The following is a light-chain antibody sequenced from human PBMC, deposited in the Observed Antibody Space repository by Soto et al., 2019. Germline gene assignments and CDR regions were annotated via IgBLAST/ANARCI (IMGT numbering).Light chain of an antibody. CDR2: EVS. J-gene: IGLJ2*01. V-gene: IGLV2-23*02. CDR3: CSYAGSSTFDVV. Sequence: PVLNNPASGTGVARHWSPITSTETSSDVGSYNLVSWYQQHPGKAPKLMIYEVSKRPSGVSNRFSGSKSGNTASLTISGLQAEDEADYYCCSYAGSSTFDVVFGGGTKVTVL. CDR1: SSDVGSYNL.